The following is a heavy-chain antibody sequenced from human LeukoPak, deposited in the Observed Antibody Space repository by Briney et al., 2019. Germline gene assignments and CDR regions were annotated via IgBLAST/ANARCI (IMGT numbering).Heavy chain of an antibody. CDR3: AREVSSIQSGWFDP. V-gene: IGHV4-4*02. CDR1: DGSISTNNW. J-gene: IGHJ5*02. Sequence: SETLSLTCAVSDGSISTNNWWSWVRQPPGKGLEWIGEIYHSRTTNYNPSLRSRVTISIDQSKSQFSLKLSSVTAADTAVYYCAREVSSIQSGWFDPWGQGTLVTVSS. CDR2: IYHSRTT. D-gene: IGHD6-6*01.